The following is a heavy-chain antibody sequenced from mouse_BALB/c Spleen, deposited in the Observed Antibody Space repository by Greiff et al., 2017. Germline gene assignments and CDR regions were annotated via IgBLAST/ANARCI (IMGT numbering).Heavy chain of an antibody. D-gene: IGHD2-14*01. Sequence: QVQLQQPGAELVKPGASVKLSCKASGYTFTSYWMHWVKQRPGQGLEWIGEINPSNGRTNYNEKFKSKATLTVDKSSSTAYMQLSSLTSEDSAVYYCARLPAYYRYDDYAMDYWGQGTSVTVSS. J-gene: IGHJ4*01. V-gene: IGHV1S81*02. CDR3: ARLPAYYRYDDYAMDY. CDR2: INPSNGRT. CDR1: GYTFTSYW.